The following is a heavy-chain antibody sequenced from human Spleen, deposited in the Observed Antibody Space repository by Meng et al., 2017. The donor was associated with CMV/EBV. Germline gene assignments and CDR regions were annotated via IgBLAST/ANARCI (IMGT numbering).Heavy chain of an antibody. J-gene: IGHJ4*02. CDR2: ISGSGGST. V-gene: IGHV3-23*01. CDR3: VRGGSYQPLRY. CDR1: GFTFSSYA. Sequence: GESLKISCAASGFTFSSYAMSWVRQAPGKGLEWVSAISGSGGSTYYADSVKGRFTISRDNAKNSLYLQMNSLRAEDTAIYYCVRGGSYQPLRYWGQGALVTVSS. D-gene: IGHD2-2*01.